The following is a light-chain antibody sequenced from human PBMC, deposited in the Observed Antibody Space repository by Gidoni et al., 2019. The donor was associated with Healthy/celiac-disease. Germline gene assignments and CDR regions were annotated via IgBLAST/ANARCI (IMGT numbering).Light chain of an antibody. CDR3: CSYAGSLLV. J-gene: IGLJ2*01. Sequence: QSALTQPRSVSGSPGQSVTISCTGTSSDVGGYNYVSCYKQHPGKAPKLMIYDVSKRPSGVPDRFSGSKSGNTASLTISGLQAEDEADYYCCSYAGSLLVFGGGTKLTVL. V-gene: IGLV2-11*01. CDR1: SSDVGGYNY. CDR2: DVS.